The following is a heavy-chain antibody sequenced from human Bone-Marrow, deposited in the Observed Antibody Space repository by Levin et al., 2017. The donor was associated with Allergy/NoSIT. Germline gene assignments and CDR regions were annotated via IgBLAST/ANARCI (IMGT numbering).Heavy chain of an antibody. D-gene: IGHD3-22*01. CDR2: ISSSSSYI. CDR1: GFTFSSYS. V-gene: IGHV3-21*01. J-gene: IGHJ4*02. Sequence: GGSLRLSCAASGFTFSSYSMNWVRQAPGKGLEWVSSISSSSSYIYYADSVKGRFTISRDNAKNSLYLQMNSLRAEDTAVYYCAREDPYYDSSGYYRLWGQGTLVTVSS. CDR3: AREDPYYDSSGYYRL.